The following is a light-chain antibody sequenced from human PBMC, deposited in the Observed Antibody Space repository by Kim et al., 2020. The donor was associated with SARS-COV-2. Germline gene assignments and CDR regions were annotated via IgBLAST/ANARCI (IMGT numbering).Light chain of an antibody. CDR2: GAS. J-gene: IGKJ4*01. V-gene: IGKV3-20*01. Sequence: SPGERATLSCRASQSVSSSYLAWYQQKPGQAPRLLIYGASSRATGIPDRFSGSGSGTDFTLTISRLEPEDFAVYYCQQFGSSPLTFGGGTKVDIK. CDR3: QQFGSSPLT. CDR1: QSVSSSY.